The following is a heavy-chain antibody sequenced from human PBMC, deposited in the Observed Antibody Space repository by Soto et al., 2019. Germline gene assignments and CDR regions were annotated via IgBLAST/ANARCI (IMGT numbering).Heavy chain of an antibody. J-gene: IGHJ5*02. V-gene: IGHV3-9*01. Sequence: PGGSLRLACAASGVNVYDYAMHWVRQAPGKGLEWVAGITWNSGNLAYADSVKGRFTISRDNAKDSLYLQMNSLTPEDTAFYYCAKDHLGGAMAVPFFDPWGQGALVTVSS. D-gene: IGHD3-16*01. CDR2: ITWNSGNL. CDR3: AKDHLGGAMAVPFFDP. CDR1: GVNVYDYA.